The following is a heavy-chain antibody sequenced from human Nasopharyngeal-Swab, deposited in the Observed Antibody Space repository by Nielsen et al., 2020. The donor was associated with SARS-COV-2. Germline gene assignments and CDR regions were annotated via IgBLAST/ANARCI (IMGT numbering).Heavy chain of an antibody. CDR1: GFTFSSCA. Sequence: GESLKISCAASGFTFSSCAMSWVRQAPGKGLEWVSAISGSGGSTYYADSVKGRFTISRDNSKNTLYLQMNSLRAEDTAVYYCAKDSSPVRYYYYGMDVWGQGTTVTVSS. V-gene: IGHV3-23*01. CDR3: AKDSSPVRYYYYGMDV. J-gene: IGHJ6*02. CDR2: ISGSGGST. D-gene: IGHD6-13*01.